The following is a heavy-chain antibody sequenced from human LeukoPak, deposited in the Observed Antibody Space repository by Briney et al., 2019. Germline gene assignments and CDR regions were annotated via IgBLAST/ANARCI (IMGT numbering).Heavy chain of an antibody. V-gene: IGHV4-38-2*02. CDR2: IYHSGST. CDR1: GYSISSGYY. CDR3: ARAYCGGDCQYYYYYYMDV. D-gene: IGHD2-21*02. Sequence: SETLSLTCTVSGYSISSGYYWGWIRQPPGKGLEWIGSIYHSGSTYCNPSLKSRVTISVDTSKNQFSLKLSSVTAADTAVYYCARAYCGGDCQYYYYYYMDVWGKGTTVTVSS. J-gene: IGHJ6*03.